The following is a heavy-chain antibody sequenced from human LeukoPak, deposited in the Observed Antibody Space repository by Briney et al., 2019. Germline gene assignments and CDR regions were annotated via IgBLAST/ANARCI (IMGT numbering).Heavy chain of an antibody. J-gene: IGHJ3*02. D-gene: IGHD1-14*01. V-gene: IGHV1-18*01. CDR3: ARGYYRSQTNRDAFDI. Sequence: GESLKISCKGSGYTFTSYGISWVRQAPGQGLEWMGWISAYNGNTNYAQKLQGRVTMTTDTSTSTAYMELRSLRSDDTAVYYCARGYYRSQTNRDAFDIWGQGTMVTVSS. CDR1: GYTFTSYG. CDR2: ISAYNGNT.